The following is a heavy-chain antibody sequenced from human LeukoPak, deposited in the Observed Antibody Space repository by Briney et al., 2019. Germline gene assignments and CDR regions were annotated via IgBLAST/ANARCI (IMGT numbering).Heavy chain of an antibody. CDR2: INPNSGGT. D-gene: IGHD2-2*01. Sequence: ASVTVSCKASGYTFTGYYMHWVRQAPGQGLEWMGRINPNSGGTSYAQKFQGRVTMTRDTSISTAYMELSSLGSDDTAVYYCARVGYCSSSSCLSYFDYWGQGTLVTVSS. J-gene: IGHJ4*02. CDR1: GYTFTGYY. CDR3: ARVGYCSSSSCLSYFDY. V-gene: IGHV1-2*06.